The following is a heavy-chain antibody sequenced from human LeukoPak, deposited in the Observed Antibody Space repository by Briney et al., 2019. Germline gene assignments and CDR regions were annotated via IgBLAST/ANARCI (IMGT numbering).Heavy chain of an antibody. CDR2: IYTSGST. V-gene: IGHV4-61*02. D-gene: IGHD1-26*01. Sequence: SQTLSLICTVSGGSISSGSYYWSWIRQPAGKGLEWIGRIYTSGSTNYNPSLKSRVTISVDTSKNQCSLKLSSVTAADTAVYYCARKWDLWGQGTMVTVSS. J-gene: IGHJ3*01. CDR1: GGSISSGSYY. CDR3: ARKWDL.